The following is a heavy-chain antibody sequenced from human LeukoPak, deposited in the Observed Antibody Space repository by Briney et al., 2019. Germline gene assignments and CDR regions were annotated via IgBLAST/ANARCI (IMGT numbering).Heavy chain of an antibody. CDR1: GGSILSTNW. Sequence: SGTLSLTCAVSGGSILSTNWWSWVRQPPGRGLEWIGEVHLSGASNYNPSLKSRVNMSIDKSRNQLSLELTSVTAADTAMYYCARESGAFSPFGFWGQSTLVTVSS. CDR2: VHLSGAS. V-gene: IGHV4-4*02. J-gene: IGHJ1*01. CDR3: ARESGAFSPFGF. D-gene: IGHD1-26*01.